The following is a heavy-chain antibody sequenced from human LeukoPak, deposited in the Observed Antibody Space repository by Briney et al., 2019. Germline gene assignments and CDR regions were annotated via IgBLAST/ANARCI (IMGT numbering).Heavy chain of an antibody. CDR1: GFIVSSNY. J-gene: IGHJ4*02. CDR3: ARQSSGIAATDKIDY. Sequence: PGGSLRLSCAASGFIVSSNYMSWFRQAPGKGLEWVSSFTSMSRTIYYADSVKGRFTISRDDAKKSLYLQMNSLRVEDTAIYYCARQSSGIAATDKIDYWGQGTLVTVSS. CDR2: FTSMSRTI. D-gene: IGHD6-13*01. V-gene: IGHV3-21*01.